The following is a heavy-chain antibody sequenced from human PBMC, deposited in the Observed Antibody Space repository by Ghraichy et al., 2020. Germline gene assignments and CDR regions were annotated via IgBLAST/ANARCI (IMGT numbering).Heavy chain of an antibody. V-gene: IGHV1-18*01. CDR1: GYTFTSYG. Sequence: ASVKVSCKASGYTFTSYGISWVRQAPGQGLEWMGWISAYNGNTNYAQKLQGRVTMTTDTSTSTAYMELRSLRSDDTAVYYCARDSSSWYVGPYFDYWGQGTLVTVSS. D-gene: IGHD6-13*01. CDR3: ARDSSSWYVGPYFDY. J-gene: IGHJ4*02. CDR2: ISAYNGNT.